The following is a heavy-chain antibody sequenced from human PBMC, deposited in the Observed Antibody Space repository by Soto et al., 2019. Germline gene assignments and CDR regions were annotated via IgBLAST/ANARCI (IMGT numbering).Heavy chain of an antibody. CDR3: ARDLWGYCSSTSCYEGAFDI. CDR1: GFTFSSYA. D-gene: IGHD2-2*01. Sequence: GGSLRLSCAAPGFTFSSYAMSWVRQAPGKGLEWVSAISGSGGSTSYAQKFQGRVTMTRDTSTSTVYMELSSLRSEDTAVYYCARDLWGYCSSTSCYEGAFDIWGQGTMVTVS. V-gene: IGHV3-23*01. J-gene: IGHJ3*02. CDR2: ISGSGGST.